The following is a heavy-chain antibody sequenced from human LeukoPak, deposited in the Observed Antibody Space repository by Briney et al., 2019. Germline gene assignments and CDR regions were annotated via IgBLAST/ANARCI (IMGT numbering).Heavy chain of an antibody. CDR3: AKDKGYCSGGSCYGYWYFDL. Sequence: GGSLRLSCAASGFSLSSYAMHWVRQAPGKGLEWVAFIRSDGSNEYYADSVKGRFTISRDNSKSTLYLQMNSLRAEDTAVYYCAKDKGYCSGGSCYGYWYFDLWGRGTLVTVSS. V-gene: IGHV3-30*02. J-gene: IGHJ2*01. D-gene: IGHD2-15*01. CDR2: IRSDGSNE. CDR1: GFSLSSYA.